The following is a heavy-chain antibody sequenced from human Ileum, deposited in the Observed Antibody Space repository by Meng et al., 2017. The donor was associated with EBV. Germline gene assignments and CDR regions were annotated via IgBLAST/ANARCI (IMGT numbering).Heavy chain of an antibody. CDR3: AKANDYSLNS. Sequence: QVQVQSVGAGLLNASETLSLTGAVYGGSFSGYYWRWIRQPPGKGLEWIGEINHSGSTNHNPSLKSRVTISVDTSKNQFSLKLSSVTAADTAVYYCAKANDYSLNSWGQGTLVTVSS. CDR2: INHSGST. CDR1: GGSFSGYY. D-gene: IGHD4-11*01. J-gene: IGHJ4*02. V-gene: IGHV4-34*01.